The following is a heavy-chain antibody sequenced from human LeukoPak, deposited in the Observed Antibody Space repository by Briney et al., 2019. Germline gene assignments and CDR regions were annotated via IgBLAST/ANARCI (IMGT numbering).Heavy chain of an antibody. D-gene: IGHD3-22*01. CDR2: INPNSGGT. J-gene: IGHJ6*02. Sequence: ASVKVSCKASGYTFTGYYMHWVRQAPGQGLEWMGWINPNSGGTNYAQKFQGWVTMTRDTSISTAYMELSRLRSDDTAVYYCARDAAMIVVVMGGYGMDVWGQGTTVTVSS. CDR3: ARDAAMIVVVMGGYGMDV. V-gene: IGHV1-2*04. CDR1: GYTFTGYY.